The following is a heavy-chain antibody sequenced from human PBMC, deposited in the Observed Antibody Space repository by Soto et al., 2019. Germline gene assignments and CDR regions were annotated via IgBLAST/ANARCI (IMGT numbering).Heavy chain of an antibody. Sequence: PGGSLRLSCAGSGFTFSSHWMSWVRQAPGKGLEWVSNISRDGSAMSYVDSVQDRFTISRDNAKNSLFLQMNSLRAEDTAVYYCARDVKGYYYMDVWGKGTTVTVSS. CDR2: ISRDGSAM. J-gene: IGHJ6*03. CDR1: GFTFSSHW. V-gene: IGHV3-7*01. CDR3: ARDVKGYYYMDV.